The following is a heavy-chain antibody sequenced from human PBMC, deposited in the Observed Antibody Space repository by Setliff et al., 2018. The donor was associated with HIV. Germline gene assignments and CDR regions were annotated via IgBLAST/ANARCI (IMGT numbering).Heavy chain of an antibody. CDR2: VDPEDGET. V-gene: IGHV1-69-2*01. J-gene: IGHJ2*01. CDR1: GYTFTDYY. CDR3: ALERHSSGGSCYNLFDWYFDL. D-gene: IGHD2-15*01. Sequence: GASVKVSCKASGYTFTDYYMHWVQQAPGKGLEWMGRVDPEDGETIYAEKFQGRVTITADTSTDTAYMELSSLRSEDTAVYYCALERHSSGGSCYNLFDWYFDLWGRGTLVTVSS.